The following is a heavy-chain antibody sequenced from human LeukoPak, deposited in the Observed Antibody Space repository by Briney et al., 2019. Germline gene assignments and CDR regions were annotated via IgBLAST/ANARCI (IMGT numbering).Heavy chain of an antibody. V-gene: IGHV4-39*01. D-gene: IGHD6-19*01. CDR3: ARRTAVARTAHFDY. J-gene: IGHJ4*02. Sequence: SETLSLTCSVSGGSIRSNNFSWDWIRQPPGKGLEWIGSFSYGGTTYFNPSLKSRVTMSVDTSKNQFSLKVTPVTAADTAVYYCARRTAVARTAHFDYWGQGILVTVSS. CDR2: FSYGGTT. CDR1: GGSIRSNNFS.